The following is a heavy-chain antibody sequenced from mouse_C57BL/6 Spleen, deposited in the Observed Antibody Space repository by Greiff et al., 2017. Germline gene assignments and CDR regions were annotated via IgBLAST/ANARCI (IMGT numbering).Heavy chain of an antibody. D-gene: IGHD2-4*01. V-gene: IGHV5-9-1*02. CDR3: TRTGDYDLWFAY. Sequence: EVKVEESGEGLVKPGGSLKLSCAASGFTFSSYAMSWVRQTPEKRLEWVAYISSGGDYIYYADTVKGRFPISSDNARNTLYLQMSSLKSENTDMYYCTRTGDYDLWFAYWGEGTLVTVSA. CDR1: GFTFSSYA. J-gene: IGHJ3*01. CDR2: ISSGGDYI.